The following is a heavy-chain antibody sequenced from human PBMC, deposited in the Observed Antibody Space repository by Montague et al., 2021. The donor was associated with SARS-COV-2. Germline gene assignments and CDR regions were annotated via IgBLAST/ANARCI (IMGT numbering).Heavy chain of an antibody. Sequence: VISGDSVSRNTAFWNWVRQSPSRGLEFLGRTYYRSKWQNDYAVSVRSRITINPDTSKNQFSLHLNSVTPEDTAVYYCSRGTLRFGMDVWGQGTTVTVSS. CDR1: GDSVSRNTAF. CDR3: SRGTLRFGMDV. V-gene: IGHV6-1*01. D-gene: IGHD4-17*01. J-gene: IGHJ6*02. CDR2: TYYRSKWQN.